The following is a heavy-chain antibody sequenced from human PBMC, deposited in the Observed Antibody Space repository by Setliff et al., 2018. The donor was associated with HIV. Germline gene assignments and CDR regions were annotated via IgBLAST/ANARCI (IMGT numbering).Heavy chain of an antibody. CDR2: IHSSGST. D-gene: IGHD3-9*01. CDR1: GGSVNDFY. V-gene: IGHV4-59*08. Sequence: SETLSLTCTVSGGSVNDFYCNWIRQPPGKGPEWIGYIHSSGSTIYNPSLKSRITISLDTSKNQFSLKLSSVTAADTAVYYCARHGPGGSYDILTGFDYWGQGTLVTVSS. CDR3: ARHGPGGSYDILTGFDY. J-gene: IGHJ4*02.